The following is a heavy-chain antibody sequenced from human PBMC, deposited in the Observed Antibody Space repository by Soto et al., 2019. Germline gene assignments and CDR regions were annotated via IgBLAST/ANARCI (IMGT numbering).Heavy chain of an antibody. J-gene: IGHJ3*02. CDR3: AREAGYCSRTSCYRRAFDI. D-gene: IGHD2-2*01. Sequence: EVQLVESGGDLVQPGGSLRLSCAASGFTFSGHWMHWVRQVPGKGLVWVSRINTDGGSTNYADSVKGRFTISRDNAKNTLYLQMNGLRVDDTSVYYCAREAGYCSRTSCYRRAFDIWGQGTIVTVSS. CDR2: INTDGGST. CDR1: GFTFSGHW. V-gene: IGHV3-74*01.